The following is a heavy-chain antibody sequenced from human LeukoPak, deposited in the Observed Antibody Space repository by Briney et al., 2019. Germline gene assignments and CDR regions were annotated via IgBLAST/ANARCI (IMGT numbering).Heavy chain of an antibody. V-gene: IGHV4-30-4*01. J-gene: IGHJ4*02. CDR2: IYHTGTT. Sequence: PSETLSLTCTVSGGLISRIEYYWGWVRQSPVKGLEWLGHIYHTGTTLYSPHLNNRLTVSVDSSKNQFSLTLNSVTAADTAVYYCASALKYSSSWSKYYFDYWGQGTLVTVSS. CDR1: GGLISRIEYY. D-gene: IGHD6-13*01. CDR3: ASALKYSSSWSKYYFDY.